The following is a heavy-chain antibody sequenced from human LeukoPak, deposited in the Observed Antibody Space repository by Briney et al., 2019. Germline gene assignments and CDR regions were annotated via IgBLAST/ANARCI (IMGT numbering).Heavy chain of an antibody. CDR3: ARGVDFWSGYQNWFDP. V-gene: IGHV4-4*07. CDR2: MYTSGST. CDR1: GGSISNYY. Sequence: SETLSLTCTVSGGSISNYYWSWIRQPAEKGLEWIGRMYTSGSTNYNPSLKSRVTMSVDTSKNQFFLNLSSVTAADTAVYYCARGVDFWSGYQNWFDPWGQGTLVSVSS. J-gene: IGHJ5*02. D-gene: IGHD3-3*01.